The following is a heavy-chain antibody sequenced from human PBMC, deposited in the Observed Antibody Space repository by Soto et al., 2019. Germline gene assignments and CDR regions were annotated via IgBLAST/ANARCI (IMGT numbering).Heavy chain of an antibody. V-gene: IGHV4-59*01. CDR2: IFYSGYT. Sequence: QVQLQESGPGLVKPSETLSLTCTVSSGSFSSYHWCWIRQPPGEGLEWGGHIFYSGYTDYNPSLKSRVAISVDTSKNQCSLRLSSVTAADTAVYYCAARSMVRGVIIYYWGQGTLVTVSS. CDR1: SGSFSSYH. CDR3: AARSMVRGVIIYY. J-gene: IGHJ4*02. D-gene: IGHD3-10*01.